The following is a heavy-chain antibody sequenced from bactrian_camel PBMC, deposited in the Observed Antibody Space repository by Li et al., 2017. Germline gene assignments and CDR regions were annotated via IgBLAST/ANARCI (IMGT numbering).Heavy chain of an antibody. CDR3: AVGPGAETTVHLEMNSLKPEDTAVYYCAAVEPFCPSGWLNHPGTWNS. J-gene: IGHJ4*01. Sequence: HVQLVESGGGLVQPGESLKLSCAASGFTFDTYWMNWVRQAPGKGLEWVSCMRGDGVIYYADSVKGRFTISRDNAKNTLYLKMDILNTDDTAMYSCAVGPGAETTVHLEMNSLKPEDTAVYYCAAVEPFCPSGWLNHPGTWNSWGQGTQVTVS. CDR2: MRGDGVI. V-gene: IGHV3S6*01. D-gene: IGHD3*01. CDR1: GFTFDTYW.